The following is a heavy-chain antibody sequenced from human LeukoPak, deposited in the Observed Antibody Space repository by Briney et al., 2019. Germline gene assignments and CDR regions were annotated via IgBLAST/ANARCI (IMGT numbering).Heavy chain of an antibody. CDR1: GGSISSYF. Sequence: SETLSLTCTVSGGSISSYFWSWFRQPPGKGLEWIGYIYYSGSTNYNPSLKSRVTISVDTSKNQFSLKLSSVTAADTAVYYCARHYDSSGYYPYYFDYWGQGTLVTVSS. CDR2: IYYSGST. J-gene: IGHJ4*02. CDR3: ARHYDSSGYYPYYFDY. D-gene: IGHD3-22*01. V-gene: IGHV4-59*08.